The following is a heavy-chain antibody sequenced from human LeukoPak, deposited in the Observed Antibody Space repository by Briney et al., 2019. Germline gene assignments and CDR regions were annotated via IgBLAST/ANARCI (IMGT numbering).Heavy chain of an antibody. D-gene: IGHD3-10*01. CDR2: IKQDGSEK. CDR1: GFTFSSYW. J-gene: IGHJ5*02. V-gene: IGHV3-7*01. CDR3: ARPKERFGELLPSDWFDP. Sequence: GGSLRLSCAASGFTFSSYWMSWVRQAPGKGLEWVANIKQDGSEKYYVDSVKGRFTISRDNAKNSLYLQMNSLRAEDTAVYYCARPKERFGELLPSDWFDPWGQGTLVTVSS.